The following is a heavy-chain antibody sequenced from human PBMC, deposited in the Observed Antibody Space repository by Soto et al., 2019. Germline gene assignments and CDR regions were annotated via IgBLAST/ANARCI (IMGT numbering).Heavy chain of an antibody. J-gene: IGHJ4*02. D-gene: IGHD6-19*01. CDR2: VSKSDYT. CDR3: ASEGSRIIPAVADF. Sequence: EVQLLESGGGLVRPGGSLTLSCAVSGFTFTNYGINWVRQAPGKGLEWVSSVSKSDYTYYSASVKGRFTISRDNARNSVSLQLDHLRAEDTAVDYCASEGSRIIPAVADFWGQGTLVTVSS. V-gene: IGHV3-21*04. CDR1: GFTFTNYG.